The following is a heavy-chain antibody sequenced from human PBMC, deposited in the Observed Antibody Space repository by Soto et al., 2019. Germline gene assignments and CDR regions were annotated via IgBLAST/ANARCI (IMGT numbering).Heavy chain of an antibody. CDR2: ISSSSSYT. CDR1: GFTFSDYY. J-gene: IGHJ4*02. CDR3: ARAVVRGVKSVDY. D-gene: IGHD3-10*01. Sequence: GGSLRLSCAASGFTFSDYYMSWIRQAPGKGLEWVSYISSSSSYTNYADSVKGRFTISRDNAKNSLYLQMNSLRAEDTAVYYCARAVVRGVKSVDYWGQGTLVTVSS. V-gene: IGHV3-11*05.